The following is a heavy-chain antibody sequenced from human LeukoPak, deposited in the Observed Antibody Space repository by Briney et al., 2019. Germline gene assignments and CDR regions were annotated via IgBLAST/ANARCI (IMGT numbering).Heavy chain of an antibody. CDR3: ARDHYYDSSGLD. D-gene: IGHD3-22*01. CDR1: GFTVSSNY. V-gene: IGHV3-66*01. J-gene: IGHJ4*02. CDR2: IYSGGST. Sequence: GSLRLSCAASGFTVSSNYMSWVRQAPGKGLEWVSVIYSGGSTYYADSVKGRFTISRDNSKNTLYLQMNSLRAEDTAVYYCARDHYYDSSGLDWGQGTLVTVSS.